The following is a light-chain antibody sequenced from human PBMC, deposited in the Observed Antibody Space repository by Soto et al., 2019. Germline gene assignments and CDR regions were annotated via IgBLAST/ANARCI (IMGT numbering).Light chain of an antibody. CDR1: QSVLYSSDNKNY. V-gene: IGKV4-1*01. CDR2: WAS. CDR3: QQDYTTPWT. Sequence: DIVMTQSPDSLAVSLGERATINCKSSQSVLYSSDNKNYLTWYQQRPGQPPKLLIYWASTRESGVPDRFSGSGYGTDFTLTISSLQAEDVAVYYCQQDYTTPWTFGQGTKVEI. J-gene: IGKJ1*01.